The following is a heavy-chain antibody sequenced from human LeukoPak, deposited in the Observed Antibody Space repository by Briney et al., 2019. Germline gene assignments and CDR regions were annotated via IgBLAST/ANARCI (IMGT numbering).Heavy chain of an antibody. Sequence: GASLKISCKGSGYSFTSYWIGWVRQMPGKGLEWMGIIYPGDSDTRYSPSFQGQVTISADKSISTAYLQWSSLKASDTAMYYCAAVPDPSTPYSSGWGSYWGQGTLVTVSS. CDR3: AAVPDPSTPYSSGWGSY. CDR2: IYPGDSDT. D-gene: IGHD6-19*01. V-gene: IGHV5-51*01. CDR1: GYSFTSYW. J-gene: IGHJ4*02.